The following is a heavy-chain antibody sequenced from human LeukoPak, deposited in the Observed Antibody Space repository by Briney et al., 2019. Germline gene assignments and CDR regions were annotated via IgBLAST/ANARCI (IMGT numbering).Heavy chain of an antibody. D-gene: IGHD1-1*01. CDR2: IYYSGST. CDR3: ARWNEGLDY. Sequence: SETLSLTCTVSGGSIISYYWSWVRQQPGNGLEWLGYIYYSGSTNYSPSLKSRVTISVDTSKNQFSLKLSSVTAADTAVYYCARWNEGLDYWGQGTLVTVSS. CDR1: GGSIISYY. V-gene: IGHV4-59*01. J-gene: IGHJ4*02.